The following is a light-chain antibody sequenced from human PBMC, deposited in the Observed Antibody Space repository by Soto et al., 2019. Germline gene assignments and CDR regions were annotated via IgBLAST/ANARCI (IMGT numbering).Light chain of an antibody. CDR3: QQYYNWPRT. V-gene: IGKV3-15*01. Sequence: EVAMTQYPATLSVSPGERATLSCRASRSFSSNLAWYQQKLGQAPRLLIFGASTRAPGIPDRFSAGGSGTEFTLTISSLQSEDFAVYYCQQYYNWPRTFGQGTKVDI. CDR1: RSFSSN. CDR2: GAS. J-gene: IGKJ1*01.